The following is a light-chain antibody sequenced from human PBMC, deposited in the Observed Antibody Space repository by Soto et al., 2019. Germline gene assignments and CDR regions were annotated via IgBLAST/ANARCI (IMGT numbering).Light chain of an antibody. J-gene: IGKJ2*01. CDR1: QGIRSD. V-gene: IGKV1-6*01. CDR2: GAS. Sequence: AIQMTQSPSSLSASVGDRVTITCRASQGIRSDLGWYQQKPGIAPKLLIYGASTLQSGVPSRFSGSGSGTDFPLTISSLQPEVFEIYFGRKDNISPPSLGQGTKRE. CDR3: RKDNISPPS.